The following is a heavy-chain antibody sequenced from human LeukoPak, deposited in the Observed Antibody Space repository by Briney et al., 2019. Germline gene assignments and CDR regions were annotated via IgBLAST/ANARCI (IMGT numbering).Heavy chain of an antibody. V-gene: IGHV4-34*01. CDR1: GGSFSGYY. CDR3: ARGRGNYYDSRNASDI. D-gene: IGHD3-22*01. CDR2: INHSGST. J-gene: IGHJ3*02. Sequence: SETLSLTCAVYGGSFSGYYWSWIRQPPGKGLEWIGEINHSGSTNYNPSLKSRVTISVDTSKNQFSLKLSRLRSDDTAVHYCARGRGNYYDSRNASDIWGQGTMVTVSS.